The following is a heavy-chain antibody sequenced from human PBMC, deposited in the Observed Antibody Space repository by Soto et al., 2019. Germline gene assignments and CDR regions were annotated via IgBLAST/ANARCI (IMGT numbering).Heavy chain of an antibody. CDR3: ASGYVDTAMAYFDY. V-gene: IGHV4-31*03. J-gene: IGHJ4*02. CDR1: GGSISSGGYY. D-gene: IGHD5-18*01. Sequence: PSETLSLTCTVSGGSISSGGYYWSWIRQHPGKGLEWIGYIYYSGSTYYNPSLKSRVTISVDTSKNQFSLKLSSVTAADTAVYYCASGYVDTAMAYFDYWGQGTLVTVSS. CDR2: IYYSGST.